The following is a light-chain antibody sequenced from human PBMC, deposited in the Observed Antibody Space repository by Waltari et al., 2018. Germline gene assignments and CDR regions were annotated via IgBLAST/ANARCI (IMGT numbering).Light chain of an antibody. Sequence: IVMTQSPVTMSVSQGEGVTLSCTASESVGTDVAWYRHKPGQPPRLLIYYANARATGVPARISGSGSGTDFTLTISSLEPEDFAFYYCQQSRQWPRRTFGQGTKLEI. CDR1: ESVGTD. J-gene: IGKJ2*01. CDR3: QQSRQWPRRT. CDR2: YAN. V-gene: IGKV3D-15*01.